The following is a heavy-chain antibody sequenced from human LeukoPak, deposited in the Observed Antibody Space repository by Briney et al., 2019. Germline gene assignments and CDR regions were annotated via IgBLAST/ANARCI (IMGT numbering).Heavy chain of an antibody. CDR1: GYTFTSYY. J-gene: IGHJ3*02. V-gene: IGHV1-46*01. CDR3: ARDKSPLRGGPDAFDI. Sequence: ASVTVSCKASGYTFTSYYMHWVRQAPGQGLEWMGIINPSGGSTSYAQKFQGRVTMTRDTSTSTVYMELSSLRSEDTAVYYCARDKSPLRGGPDAFDIWGQGTMVTVSS. CDR2: INPSGGST. D-gene: IGHD3-16*01.